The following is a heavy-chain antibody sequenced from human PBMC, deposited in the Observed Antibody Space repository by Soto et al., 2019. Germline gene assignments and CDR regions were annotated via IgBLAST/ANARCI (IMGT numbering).Heavy chain of an antibody. CDR1: GYTFSDHY. CDR3: VRGGPVAGPTSSEAYHPFDF. CDR2: INPNSGGT. Sequence: QVQLVQSGAEVKKPGASVEVSCKTSGYTFSDHYTHWVRQAPGQGLEWMGWINPNSGGTGYAEKFQGRVTMTRDTSISTGYMELNRLNSDDTAVYYCVRGGPVAGPTSSEAYHPFDFWGQGTLVTVSS. V-gene: IGHV1-2*02. D-gene: IGHD6-19*01. J-gene: IGHJ4*02.